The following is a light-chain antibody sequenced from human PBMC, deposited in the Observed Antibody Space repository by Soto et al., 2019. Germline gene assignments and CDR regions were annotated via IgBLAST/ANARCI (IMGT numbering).Light chain of an antibody. J-gene: IGLJ1*01. CDR2: DAT. CDR3: QVWASTAEFFL. V-gene: IGLV3-21*02. Sequence: SYALTQPPAVSVAPGQTPKLTCVGDKIGSKIVHWYKQRPGQAPVAVVFDATGRASGIPDRISASRSGDTATLTISRVDAGDEADYYCQVWASTAEFFLFGSGTKSTVL. CDR1: KIGSKI.